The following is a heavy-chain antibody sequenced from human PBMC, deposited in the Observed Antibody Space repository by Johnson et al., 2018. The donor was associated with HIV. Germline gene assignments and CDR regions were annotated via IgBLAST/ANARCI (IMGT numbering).Heavy chain of an antibody. J-gene: IGHJ3*01. CDR3: ARDSGSGWGGDAFDF. Sequence: QVQVVESGGGVVQPGESLRLSCAASGFTFSSYGMHWVRQAPGKGLDWVAFIRYDGRTYYADSVKGRFTISRDNSKNTLYLQMNSLRPEDTAVYYCARDSGSGWGGDAFDFWGQGTTVTVSS. V-gene: IGHV3-30*02. CDR1: GFTFSSYG. D-gene: IGHD6-19*01. CDR2: IRYDGRT.